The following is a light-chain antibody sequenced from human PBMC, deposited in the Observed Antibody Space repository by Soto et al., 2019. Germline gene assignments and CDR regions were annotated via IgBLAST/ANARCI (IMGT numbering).Light chain of an antibody. CDR2: EVN. J-gene: IGLJ1*01. CDR3: SSYAGSNNFGV. V-gene: IGLV2-8*01. CDR1: SSDVGGYNY. Sequence: QSVLTQPPSASWSPGQSVTISCTGTSSDVGGYNYVSWYQQHPGKAPKLMIYEVNKRPSGVPDRFSGSKSGNTASLTVSGLQAQDEAYYYCSSYAGSNNFGVFGTGTKVTVL.